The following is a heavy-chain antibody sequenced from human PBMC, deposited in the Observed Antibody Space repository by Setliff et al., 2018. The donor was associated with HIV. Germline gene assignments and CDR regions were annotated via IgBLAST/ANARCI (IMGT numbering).Heavy chain of an antibody. Sequence: SETLSLTCTVSGGSISSYYWSWIRQPPGKGLEWIGYIYYSGSTNYNASLQSRVTISVDTSKNQFSLKLSSVTAADTAVYYCARGLSSQTYWGTRPLGLDYWGQGSLVTVSS. CDR1: GGSISSYY. V-gene: IGHV4-59*08. D-gene: IGHD2-2*01. J-gene: IGHJ4*01. CDR2: IYYSGST. CDR3: ARGLSSQTYWGTRPLGLDY.